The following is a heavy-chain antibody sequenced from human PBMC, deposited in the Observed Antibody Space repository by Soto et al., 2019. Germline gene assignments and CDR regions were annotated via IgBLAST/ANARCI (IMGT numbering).Heavy chain of an antibody. J-gene: IGHJ3*02. D-gene: IGHD2-2*01. CDR1: GGSISSGGYY. CDR2: IYYSGST. CDR3: ARHPNSYQPLRVGHAAFDI. V-gene: IGHV4-31*03. Sequence: PSETLSLTCTVSGGSISSGGYYWSWIRQHPGKGLEWIGYIYYSGSTYYNPSLKSRVTISVDASKNQFSLKLSSVTAADTAVYYCARHPNSYQPLRVGHAAFDIWGQGTMVTVSS.